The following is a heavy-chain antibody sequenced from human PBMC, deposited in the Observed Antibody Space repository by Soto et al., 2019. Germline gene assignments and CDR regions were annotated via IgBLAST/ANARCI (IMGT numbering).Heavy chain of an antibody. CDR3: ASRVTTMPYYYYMDV. V-gene: IGHV3-7*01. D-gene: IGHD4-17*01. J-gene: IGHJ6*03. Sequence: GGSLRLSCAASGFTFSSYWMSWVRQAPGKGLEWVANIKQGGSEKYYVDSVKGRFTISRDNAKNSLYLQMNSLRAEDTAVYYCASRVTTMPYYYYMDVWGKGTTVTVSS. CDR2: IKQGGSEK. CDR1: GFTFSSYW.